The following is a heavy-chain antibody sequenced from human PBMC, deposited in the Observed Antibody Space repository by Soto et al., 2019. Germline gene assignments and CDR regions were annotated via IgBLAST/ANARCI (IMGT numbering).Heavy chain of an antibody. Sequence: QVQLVQSGAEVKKPGASVKVSCKASGYIFTNHYIHWVRQAPGQGLEWMGIINPSGGRTNYLQKFKGRITMTRETSTSTVYVELSSLRSEDTAVYFCAIAHYYDSSGFYYDCWGQGSLVTVSS. CDR2: INPSGGRT. D-gene: IGHD3-22*01. CDR1: GYIFTNHY. J-gene: IGHJ4*02. CDR3: AIAHYYDSSGFYYDC. V-gene: IGHV1-46*01.